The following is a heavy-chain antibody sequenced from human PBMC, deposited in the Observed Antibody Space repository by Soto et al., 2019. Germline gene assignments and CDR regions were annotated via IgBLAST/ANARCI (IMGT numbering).Heavy chain of an antibody. D-gene: IGHD6-13*01. CDR1: GGSFSGYY. J-gene: IGHJ4*02. CDR3: ARSQQQLVPYYFDY. CDR2: INHSGST. Sequence: SETLSLTCAVYGGSFSGYYWSWIRQPPGKGLEWIGEINHSGSTNYNPSLKSRVTISVDTSKNQFSLKLSSVTAADTAVYYCARSQQQLVPYYFDYWGQGTLVTVSS. V-gene: IGHV4-34*01.